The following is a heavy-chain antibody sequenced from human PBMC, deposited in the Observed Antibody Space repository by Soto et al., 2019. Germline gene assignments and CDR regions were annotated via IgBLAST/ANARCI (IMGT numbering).Heavy chain of an antibody. J-gene: IGHJ4*02. V-gene: IGHV3-30-3*01. CDR1: GFTFSSYG. Sequence: GGSLRLSCAASGFTFSSYGMHWVRQAPGKGLEWVAVMSYDGSNKYYADSVKGRFTISRDNSKNTLYLQMNSLRAEDTAVYYCARQLFGESPRRDSDFWGQGPLVTVSS. D-gene: IGHD3-10*02. CDR3: ARQLFGESPRRDSDF. CDR2: MSYDGSNK.